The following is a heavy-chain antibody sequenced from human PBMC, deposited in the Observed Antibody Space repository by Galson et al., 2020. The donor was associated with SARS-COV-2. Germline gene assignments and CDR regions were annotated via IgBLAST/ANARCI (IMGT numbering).Heavy chain of an antibody. CDR3: ARDKREYSSSGGMDV. CDR2: IIPIVGRP. D-gene: IGHD3-22*01. V-gene: IGHV1-69*10. Sequence: SVKVSCKASGDTFSTHGVRWVRQAPGQGLEWMGGIIPIVGRPNYAQKFQSRVTITADKSTSTAYLEFSSLRPEDTAVYYCARDKREYSSSGGMDVWGQGTTVTVSS. J-gene: IGHJ6*02. CDR1: GDTFSTHG.